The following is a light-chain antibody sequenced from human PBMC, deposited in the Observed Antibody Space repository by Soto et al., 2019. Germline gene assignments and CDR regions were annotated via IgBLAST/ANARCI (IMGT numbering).Light chain of an antibody. CDR1: QDIATY. CDR2: DAS. V-gene: IGKV1-33*01. CDR3: QQYDNLPPTWT. J-gene: IGKJ1*01. Sequence: DIQMTQSPSSLSASVGNRVTITCQASQDIATYLNWYQQKPAKAPNLLIYDASNLETGVPSRFSGGGSGTHFTFTISNLQPEDIATYYCQQYDNLPPTWTFGQGTKVEIE.